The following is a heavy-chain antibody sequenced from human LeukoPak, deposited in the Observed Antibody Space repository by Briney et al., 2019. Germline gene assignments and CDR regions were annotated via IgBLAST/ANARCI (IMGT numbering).Heavy chain of an antibody. V-gene: IGHV3-23*01. CDR1: GFTFSSYA. CDR2: ISGSGGSA. J-gene: IGHJ4*02. D-gene: IGHD2-21*02. CDR3: AKDLTSIPSGFDY. Sequence: PGGSLRLSCAASGFTFSSYAMSWVRQAPGKGLEWVSTISGSGGSAYYADSVKDRFTISRDNSKNTLYLQMSSLRAEDTALYYCAKDLTSIPSGFDYWGQGTLVTVSS.